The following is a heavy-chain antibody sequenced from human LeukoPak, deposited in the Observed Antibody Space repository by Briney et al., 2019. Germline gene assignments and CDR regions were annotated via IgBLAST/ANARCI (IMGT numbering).Heavy chain of an antibody. V-gene: IGHV3-7*01. D-gene: IGHD6-13*01. Sequence: GGSLRLSCAASGFTFSSYWMSWVRQAPGKGLEWVANIKQDGSEKYYVDSVKGRFTIPRDNAKNSLYLQMNSLRAEDTAVYYCARIAAAGTFPDAFDIWGQGTMVTVSS. CDR2: IKQDGSEK. CDR1: GFTFSSYW. CDR3: ARIAAAGTFPDAFDI. J-gene: IGHJ3*02.